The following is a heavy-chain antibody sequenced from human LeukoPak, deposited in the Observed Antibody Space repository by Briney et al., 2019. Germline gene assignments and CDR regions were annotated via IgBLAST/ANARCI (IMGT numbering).Heavy chain of an antibody. CDR2: IRQDGSDK. CDR1: GSTFSSYW. V-gene: IGHV3-7*01. Sequence: PGGSLRLSCAASGSTFSSYWMSWVRQAPGKGLEWVANIRQDGSDKYYVDSVKGRFTISRDNAKNSLYLQMDSLRAEDTAVYYCARDPSGTYYPRVSGALDIWGQGTMVTVSS. J-gene: IGHJ3*02. D-gene: IGHD1-26*01. CDR3: ARDPSGTYYPRVSGALDI.